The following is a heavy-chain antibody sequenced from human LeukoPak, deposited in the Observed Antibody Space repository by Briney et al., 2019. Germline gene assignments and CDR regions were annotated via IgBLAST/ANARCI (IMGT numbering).Heavy chain of an antibody. Sequence: SETLSLTCTVSGGSISSSSYYWGWIRQPPGKGLEWIGSIYYSGSTYYNPSLKSRVTISVDTSKNQFSLKLSSVTAADTAVYYCARLGPDDSSGYYYSDYFDYWGQGTLVTVSS. D-gene: IGHD3-22*01. CDR2: IYYSGST. CDR1: GGSISSSSYY. CDR3: ARLGPDDSSGYYYSDYFDY. J-gene: IGHJ4*02. V-gene: IGHV4-39*01.